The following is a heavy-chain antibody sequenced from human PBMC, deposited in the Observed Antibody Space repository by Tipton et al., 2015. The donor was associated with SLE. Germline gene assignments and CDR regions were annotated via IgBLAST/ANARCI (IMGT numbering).Heavy chain of an antibody. Sequence: GLVKPSGTLSLICVVSGGSISSNNWWSWVRQPPGKGLEWIGDVSHSGNTNYNPSLKSRVSMSVDKSKNQFSLRLNSLTAADTAVYYCARGYYYASNDYHDAFDIWGQGTMVTVSS. V-gene: IGHV4-4*02. CDR2: VSHSGNT. J-gene: IGHJ3*02. CDR3: ARGYYYASNDYHDAFDI. CDR1: GGSISSNNW. D-gene: IGHD3-22*01.